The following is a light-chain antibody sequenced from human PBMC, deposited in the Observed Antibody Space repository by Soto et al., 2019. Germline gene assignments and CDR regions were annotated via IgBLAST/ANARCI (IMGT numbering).Light chain of an antibody. CDR3: QKYSGAPRLT. V-gene: IGKV1-27*01. CDR2: AAS. Sequence: DIQMTQSPSSLSASVGDRVTITCRASQDISNYLAWYQQKPGKVPKLLIYAASTLQSGVPSRFSGSGSGTDFILTISSLQPEDVAIYYCQKYSGAPRLTFGGGTKVEIK. J-gene: IGKJ4*01. CDR1: QDISNY.